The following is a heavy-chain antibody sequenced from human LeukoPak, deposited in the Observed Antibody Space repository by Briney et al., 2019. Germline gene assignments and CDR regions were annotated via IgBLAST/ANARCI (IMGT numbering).Heavy chain of an antibody. V-gene: IGHV3-33*08. Sequence: GGSLRLSCAASGFTFSSYGMHWVRQAPGKGLEWVAVIWYGGSNKYYADSVKGRFTISRDNSKNTLYLQMNSLRAEDTAVYYCARWAARYFDYWGQGTLLTVSS. CDR2: IWYGGSNK. CDR3: ARWAARYFDY. J-gene: IGHJ4*02. CDR1: GFTFSSYG. D-gene: IGHD6-6*01.